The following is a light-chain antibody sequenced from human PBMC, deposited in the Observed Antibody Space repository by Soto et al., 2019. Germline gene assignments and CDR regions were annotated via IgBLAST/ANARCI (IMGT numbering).Light chain of an antibody. Sequence: IQLTQSPSSLSASVGDRVTVTCRASQGISSYLAWYQQQPGKAPKLLIYAAYTLQRGVSSRFSGSGSGTDCTLTLSILQPEDFATYYCQQLNSYPPTFGQGTKLESK. CDR2: AAY. CDR1: QGISSY. V-gene: IGKV1-9*01. CDR3: QQLNSYPPT. J-gene: IGKJ2*01.